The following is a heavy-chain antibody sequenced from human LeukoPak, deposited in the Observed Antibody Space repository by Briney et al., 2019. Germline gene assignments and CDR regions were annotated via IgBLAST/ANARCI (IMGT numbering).Heavy chain of an antibody. V-gene: IGHV1-69*06. CDR3: ARGPFYRGYRAQVWYFDL. Sequence: SVKVSCKASGGTFSSYAISWVRQAPGQGLEWMGGIIPIFGTANYAQKFQGRVTITADKSTSTAYMELSSVTAADTAVYYCARGPFYRGYRAQVWYFDLWGRGTLVTVSS. J-gene: IGHJ2*01. CDR1: GGTFSSYA. D-gene: IGHD5-18*01. CDR2: IIPIFGTA.